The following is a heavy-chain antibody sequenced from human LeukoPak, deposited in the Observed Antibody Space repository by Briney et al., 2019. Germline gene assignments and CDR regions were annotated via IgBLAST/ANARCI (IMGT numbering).Heavy chain of an antibody. CDR1: GFTFSSYA. CDR3: AKDLDPPYGSGTLFDY. J-gene: IGHJ4*02. Sequence: PGGSLRLSCAASGFTFSSYAMSWVRQAPGKGLEWVSAISGSGGSTYYADSVKGRFTISRDNSKNTLYLQMNSLRAEDTAVYYCAKDLDPPYGSGTLFDYWGQRTLVTVSS. D-gene: IGHD3-10*01. V-gene: IGHV3-23*01. CDR2: ISGSGGST.